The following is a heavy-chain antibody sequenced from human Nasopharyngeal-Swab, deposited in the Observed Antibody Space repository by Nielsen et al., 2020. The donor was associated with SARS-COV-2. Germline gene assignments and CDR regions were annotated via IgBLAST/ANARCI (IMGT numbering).Heavy chain of an antibody. J-gene: IGHJ6*02. CDR3: ARDGLDFGVVIMGDDWYYGMDV. CDR2: ISAYNGNT. D-gene: IGHD3-3*01. CDR1: GYTFTSYG. V-gene: IGHV1-18*01. Sequence: ASVKASCKASGYTFTSYGISWVRQAPGQGLEWMGWISAYNGNTNYAQKLQGRVTMTTDTSTSTAYMELRSLRSDDTAVYYCARDGLDFGVVIMGDDWYYGMDVWGQGTTVTVSS.